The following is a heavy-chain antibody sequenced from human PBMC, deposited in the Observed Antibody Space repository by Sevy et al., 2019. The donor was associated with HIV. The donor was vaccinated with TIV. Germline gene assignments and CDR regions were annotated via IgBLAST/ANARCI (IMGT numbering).Heavy chain of an antibody. CDR2: ISSISSTK. J-gene: IGHJ4*02. D-gene: IGHD4-17*01. CDR1: GFTFSSYS. CDR3: TREVIWDRYATAIVDN. Sequence: GGSLRLSCVASGFTFSSYSMNWVRQAPGKGLEWVSYISSISSTKNYADSVKGRFTISRDNAKNSLYLQMNGLRDEDTAVYYCTREVIWDRYATAIVDNWGQGTLVTVSS. V-gene: IGHV3-48*02.